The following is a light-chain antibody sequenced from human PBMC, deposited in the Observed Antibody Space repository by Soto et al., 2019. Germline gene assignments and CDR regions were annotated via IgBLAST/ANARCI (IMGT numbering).Light chain of an antibody. Sequence: EIVMTQSPATLSVSPGERATLSCRASQSVSSNLAWYQQKPGQDPRLLIYGASNRATGIPDRFSGSGSGTDFNLTISSLETEDFAAYYCQQYTTSTFTFGPGTKVDIK. V-gene: IGKV3D-15*01. CDR2: GAS. CDR3: QQYTTSTFT. CDR1: QSVSSN. J-gene: IGKJ3*01.